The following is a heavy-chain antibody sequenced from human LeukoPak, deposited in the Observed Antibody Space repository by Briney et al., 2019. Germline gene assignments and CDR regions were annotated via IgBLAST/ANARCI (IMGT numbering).Heavy chain of an antibody. CDR2: ISASGGNT. Sequence: GGSLRLSCAASGFTFDDYGMSGVRQAPPKGVEWMSTISASGGNTYYAHPVKGRFTISRDNSENTLFLQINSLRAEDTAVYCCAKKDSETMYFDSWGQGILVTVSS. J-gene: IGHJ4*02. D-gene: IGHD3-10*01. CDR1: GFTFDDYG. V-gene: IGHV3-23*01. CDR3: AKKDSETMYFDS.